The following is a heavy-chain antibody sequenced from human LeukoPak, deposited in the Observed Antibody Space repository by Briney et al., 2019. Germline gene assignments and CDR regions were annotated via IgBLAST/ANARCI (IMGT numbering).Heavy chain of an antibody. D-gene: IGHD1-26*01. CDR1: GFTFSAYA. Sequence: GGCLRLSCAASGFTFSAYAMHWVRQAPGKGLEWGAVISYDGSNKYYADSVKGRFTISGDKSKDTLYLQMNSLRPEDTAVYYCARGPGPIAGAKNPFDIWGQGTMVTVS. V-gene: IGHV3-30*01. J-gene: IGHJ3*02. CDR2: ISYDGSNK. CDR3: ARGPGPIAGAKNPFDI.